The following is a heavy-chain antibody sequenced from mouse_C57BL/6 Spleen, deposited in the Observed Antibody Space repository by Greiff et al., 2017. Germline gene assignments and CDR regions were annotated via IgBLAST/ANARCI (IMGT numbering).Heavy chain of an antibody. CDR2: INYDGSST. D-gene: IGHD1-1*01. CDR1: GFTFSDYY. Sequence: EVKLVESEGGLVQPGSSMKLSCTASGFTFSDYYMAWVRQVPEKGLEWVANINYDGSSTYYLDSLKSRFTISRDNAKNILYLQMSSLKSEDTATYYCAGDGDGSSLFDYWGQGTTLTVSS. V-gene: IGHV5-16*01. CDR3: AGDGDGSSLFDY. J-gene: IGHJ2*01.